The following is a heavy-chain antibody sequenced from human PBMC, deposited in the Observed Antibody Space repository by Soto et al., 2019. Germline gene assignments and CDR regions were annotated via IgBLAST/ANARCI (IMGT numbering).Heavy chain of an antibody. V-gene: IGHV4-34*01. D-gene: IGHD6-19*01. CDR3: ALMADHYYYYGMDV. J-gene: IGHJ6*02. Sequence: SEILSLTCAVYGGSFSGYYWSWIRQPPGKGLEWIGEINHSGSTNYNPSLKSRVTISVDTSKNQFSLKLSSVTAADTAVYYCALMADHYYYYGMDVWGQGTTVTVSS. CDR2: INHSGST. CDR1: GGSFSGYY.